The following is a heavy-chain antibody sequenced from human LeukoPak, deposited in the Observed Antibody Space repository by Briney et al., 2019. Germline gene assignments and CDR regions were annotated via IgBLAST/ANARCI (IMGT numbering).Heavy chain of an antibody. Sequence: GRSLRLSCAASGFTFDDYAMHWVRQAPGKGLEWVSGISWNSGGIGYADSVKGRFTISRDNAKNTLYLQMNSLRAEDTAVYYCAKGVGRYDYVWGSYRFYYYGMDVWGQGTTVTVSS. CDR1: GFTFDDYA. V-gene: IGHV3-9*01. CDR3: AKGVGRYDYVWGSYRFYYYGMDV. J-gene: IGHJ6*02. D-gene: IGHD3-16*02. CDR2: ISWNSGGI.